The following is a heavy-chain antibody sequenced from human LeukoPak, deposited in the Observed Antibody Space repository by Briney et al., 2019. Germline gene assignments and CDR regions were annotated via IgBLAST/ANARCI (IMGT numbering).Heavy chain of an antibody. CDR1: GGTFSSYA. Sequence: GASVKVSRKASGGTFSSYAISWVRQAPGQGLEWMGGIIPIFGTANYAQKFQGRVTITADESTSTAYMELSSLRSEDTAVYYCARGGDYYGSGKIWFDPWGQGTLVTVS. CDR2: IIPIFGTA. CDR3: ARGGDYYGSGKIWFDP. J-gene: IGHJ5*02. V-gene: IGHV1-69*13. D-gene: IGHD3-10*01.